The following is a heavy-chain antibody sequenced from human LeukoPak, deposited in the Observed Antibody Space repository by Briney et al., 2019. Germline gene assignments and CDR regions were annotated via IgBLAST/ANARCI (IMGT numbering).Heavy chain of an antibody. D-gene: IGHD3-3*01. Sequence: SETLSLTCTVSGGSISSYYWSWIRQPPGKGLEWIGRIFTSGSTNYNPSLKSRVTISVDTSKNQFSLKLSSVTAADTAVYYCARGYYDFWSGGGDAFDIWGQGTMVTVSS. CDR2: IFTSGST. CDR3: ARGYYDFWSGGGDAFDI. V-gene: IGHV4-4*08. J-gene: IGHJ3*02. CDR1: GGSISSYY.